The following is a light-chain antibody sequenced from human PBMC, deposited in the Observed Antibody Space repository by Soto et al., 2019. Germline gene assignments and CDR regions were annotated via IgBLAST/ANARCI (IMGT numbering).Light chain of an antibody. CDR3: SSYTTSSTPV. CDR2: EVS. V-gene: IGLV2-14*01. Sequence: QSVLTQPASMSGSPGQSITISCTGTSRDVGGYRYVSWYQQHPGKAPKLLISEVSNRPSGVSDRFSGSKSGNTASLTISGLQAEDEADYYCSSYTTSSTPVFGGGTQLTVL. CDR1: SRDVGGYRY. J-gene: IGLJ7*01.